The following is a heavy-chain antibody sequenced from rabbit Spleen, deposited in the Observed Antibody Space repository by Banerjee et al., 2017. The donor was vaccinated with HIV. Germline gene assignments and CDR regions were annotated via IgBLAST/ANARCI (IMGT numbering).Heavy chain of an antibody. Sequence: QEQLEESGGGLVKPGASLTLTCTASGFSFSSGYDACWVRQAPGKGLEWIACVDGGNTGNTYYASWAKGRFTISKSSSTTVTLQMTSLTAADTATYFCARDAGTGDYIDVYFSLWGPGTLVTVS. V-gene: IGHV1S45*01. CDR3: ARDAGTGDYIDVYFSL. D-gene: IGHD8-1*01. CDR2: VDGGNTGNT. CDR1: GFSFSSGYD. J-gene: IGHJ4*01.